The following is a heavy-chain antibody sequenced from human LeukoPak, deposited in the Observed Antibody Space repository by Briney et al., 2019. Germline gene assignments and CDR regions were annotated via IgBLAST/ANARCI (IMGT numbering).Heavy chain of an antibody. CDR2: INHSGST. D-gene: IGHD3-16*01. CDR1: GGSFSGYY. V-gene: IGHV4-34*01. CDR3: ARVGHGGSYYYYYYMDV. Sequence: SETLSPTCAVYGGSFSGYYWSWIRQPPGKGLEWIGEINHSGSTNYNPSLKSRVTISVDTSKNQFSLKLSSVTAADTAVYYCARVGHGGSYYYYYYMDVWGKGTTVTVSS. J-gene: IGHJ6*03.